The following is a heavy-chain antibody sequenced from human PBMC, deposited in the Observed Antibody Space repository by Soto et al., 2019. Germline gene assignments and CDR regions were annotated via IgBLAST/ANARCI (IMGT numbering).Heavy chain of an antibody. Sequence: GGSLRLSCAASGFTFSSYAMSWVRQAPGKGLEWVSAISGSGGSTYYADSVKGRFTISRDNSKNTLYLQMNSLRAEDTAVYYCAKDEIYDFWSGYLDWFDPWGQGTLVTVSS. CDR2: ISGSGGST. CDR3: AKDEIYDFWSGYLDWFDP. CDR1: GFTFSSYA. V-gene: IGHV3-23*01. D-gene: IGHD3-3*01. J-gene: IGHJ5*02.